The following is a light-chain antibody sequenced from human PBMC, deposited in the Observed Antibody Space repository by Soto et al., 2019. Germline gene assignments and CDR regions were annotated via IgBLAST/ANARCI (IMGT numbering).Light chain of an antibody. CDR2: DAS. J-gene: IGKJ1*01. Sequence: DIQVTQSPSTLSAFVGDRVTITCRASQRVGLYLAWYQKKPGTAPKLLIYDASNLESGVPSRFSGSGSGTDFTLSISSLQSDDFATYYCQQYYSYTWTFGQGTTVEIK. CDR3: QQYYSYTWT. V-gene: IGKV1-5*01. CDR1: QRVGLY.